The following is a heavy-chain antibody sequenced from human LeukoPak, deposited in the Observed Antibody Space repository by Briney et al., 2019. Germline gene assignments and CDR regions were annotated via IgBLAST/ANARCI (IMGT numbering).Heavy chain of an antibody. CDR2: INHSGST. Sequence: SETLSLTCAVYGVSFSGYYWSWIRQPPGKGLEWIGEINHSGSTNYNPSLKSRVTISVDTSKNQFSLKLSSVTAADTAVYYCARKQNYYFDYWGQGTLVAVSS. D-gene: IGHD1-7*01. J-gene: IGHJ4*02. CDR1: GVSFSGYY. CDR3: ARKQNYYFDY. V-gene: IGHV4-34*01.